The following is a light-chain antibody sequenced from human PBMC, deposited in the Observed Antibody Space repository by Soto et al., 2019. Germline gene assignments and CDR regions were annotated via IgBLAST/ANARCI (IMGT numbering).Light chain of an antibody. Sequence: DIQLTQSPSFLSASVGDRVTITCRASQDINTYLAWYQQKPGKAPKLLIFAASTLQNGVPSRFRGSGSGTEFTVTITSLQPEDFATYYCQQRKSYPITFGQGTRLEIK. J-gene: IGKJ5*01. CDR2: AAS. CDR1: QDINTY. V-gene: IGKV1-9*01. CDR3: QQRKSYPIT.